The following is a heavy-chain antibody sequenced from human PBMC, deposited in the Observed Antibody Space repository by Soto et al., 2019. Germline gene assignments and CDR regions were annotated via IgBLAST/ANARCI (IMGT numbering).Heavy chain of an antibody. D-gene: IGHD2-21*01. J-gene: IGHJ4*02. V-gene: IGHV3-30*03. CDR3: SEDIHYCKEVINCYKGGMSGPHY. Sequence: QVRLVESGGGVVQPGRSLRLSCAASGLTFNTYAFRWFRQAPGQEREWLGLISYAGSNSYYADYVKGRFIISRDNTRNTSSLQMTTLRAEDTAVYFGSEDIHYCKEVINCYKGGMSGPHYWGQGTPVTVSS. CDR1: GLTFNTYA. CDR2: ISYAGSNS.